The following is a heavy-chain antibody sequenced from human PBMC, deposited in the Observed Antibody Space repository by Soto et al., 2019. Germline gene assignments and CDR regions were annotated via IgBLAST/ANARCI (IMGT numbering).Heavy chain of an antibody. Sequence: SETLSLTCTVSGGSISSSSYYWGWIRQPPGKGLEWIGSIYYSGSTYYNPSLKSRVTISVDTSKNQFSLKLSSVTAADTAVYYCARFRATRFDPWGQGTLVTVSS. CDR2: IYYSGST. CDR1: GGSISSSSYY. CDR3: ARFRATRFDP. J-gene: IGHJ5*02. D-gene: IGHD1-26*01. V-gene: IGHV4-39*01.